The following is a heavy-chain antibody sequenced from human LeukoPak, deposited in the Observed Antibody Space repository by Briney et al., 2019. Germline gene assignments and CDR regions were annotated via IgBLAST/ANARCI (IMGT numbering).Heavy chain of an antibody. CDR1: GDIFRTFA. V-gene: IGHV1-69*13. CDR2: IVPIFGAT. D-gene: IGHD6-19*01. J-gene: IGHJ6*04. CDR3: AKGHGSGWYAEQYYFYSMDL. Sequence: GASVTVSCKASGDIFRTFAITWVRQAPGQGLELMGGIVPIFGATKYAQKFQGRLTISADESTSTTYMELSSLRSEDTAVYFCAKGHGSGWYAEQYYFYSMDLWGKGTTVTVSS.